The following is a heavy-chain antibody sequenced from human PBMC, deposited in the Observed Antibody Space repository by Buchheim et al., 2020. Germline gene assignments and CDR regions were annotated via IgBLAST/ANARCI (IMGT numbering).Heavy chain of an antibody. CDR3: ARDVGGRVGDY. V-gene: IGHV3-30-3*01. J-gene: IGHJ4*02. D-gene: IGHD2-15*01. CDR2: ISYDGSNK. Sequence: QVQLVESGGGVVQPGRSLRLSCAASGFTFSSYAMHWVRQAPGKGLEWVAVISYDGSNKYYADSVKGRFTISRDNSKNTLYLQMNSLRAEDTAVYYCARDVGGRVGDYWGQGTL. CDR1: GFTFSSYA.